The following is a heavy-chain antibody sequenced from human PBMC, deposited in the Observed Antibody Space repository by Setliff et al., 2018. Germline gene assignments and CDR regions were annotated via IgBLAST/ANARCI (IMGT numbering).Heavy chain of an antibody. CDR3: ARTCSGSGCYAGLES. Sequence: HPGGSLRLSCVASGFNLHVYTMEWVRQAPGKGLEWVAVIWHDGGNKYHADSVKGRFTISRDNSKNTLYLQMNSLRPEDTAVYYCARTCSGSGCYAGLESWGQGTPVTVSS. J-gene: IGHJ4*02. CDR1: GFNLHVYT. D-gene: IGHD2-15*01. V-gene: IGHV3-30-3*01. CDR2: IWHDGGNK.